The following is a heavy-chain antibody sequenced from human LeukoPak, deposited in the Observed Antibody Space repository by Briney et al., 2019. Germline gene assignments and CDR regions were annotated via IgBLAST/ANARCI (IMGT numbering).Heavy chain of an antibody. V-gene: IGHV4-59*11. Sequence: SETLSLTCTVSGVSISSHYWSWLRQPPGKGLEWLGYIYYSGSTNYNPSLKSRVTISVDTSKNQFSLKLSSVPAADTAVYYCARATNYDILTDQHWFDPWGQGTLVTVSS. J-gene: IGHJ5*02. CDR3: ARATNYDILTDQHWFDP. CDR2: IYYSGST. CDR1: GVSISSHY. D-gene: IGHD3-9*01.